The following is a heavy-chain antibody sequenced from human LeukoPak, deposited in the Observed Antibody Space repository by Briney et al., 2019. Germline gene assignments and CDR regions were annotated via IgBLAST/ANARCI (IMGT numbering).Heavy chain of an antibody. D-gene: IGHD1-26*01. J-gene: IGHJ4*02. Sequence: TGGSLRLSCLTSGFTFSTIAMSWVRQAPGKGLEWISGISGSGASTYYADSVTGRFTISRDNSRNTLYLQMNSLRGDDTAVYYCAKDVGKWESLHFFDYWGQGTLVTVSS. CDR1: GFTFSTIA. V-gene: IGHV3-23*01. CDR3: AKDVGKWESLHFFDY. CDR2: ISGSGAST.